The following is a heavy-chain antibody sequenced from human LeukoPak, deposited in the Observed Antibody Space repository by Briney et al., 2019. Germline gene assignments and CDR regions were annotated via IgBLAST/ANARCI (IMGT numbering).Heavy chain of an antibody. CDR2: INPSGGST. D-gene: IGHD2-15*01. CDR1: GGTFSSYA. CDR3: ARDPLKRGARALDI. V-gene: IGHV1-46*01. Sequence: ASVKVSCKASGGTFSSYAISWVRQAPGQGLEWMGIINPSGGSTSYAQKFQGRVTMTRDTSTSTVYMELSSLRSEDTAVYYCARDPLKRGARALDIWGQGTMVTVSS. J-gene: IGHJ3*02.